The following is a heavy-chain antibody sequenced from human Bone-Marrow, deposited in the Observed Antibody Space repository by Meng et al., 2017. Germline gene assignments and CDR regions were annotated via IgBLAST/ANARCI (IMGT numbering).Heavy chain of an antibody. V-gene: IGHV4-34*01. CDR2: INHSGST. D-gene: IGHD4-11*01. J-gene: IGHJ4*02. CDR3: ARGPTTMAHDFDY. CDR1: GGSFSDYY. Sequence: GQLQQAGQGLLKPSETLALTCVVSGGSFSDYYWSWIRQPPGKGLEWIGEINHSGSTNYNPSLEGRATISVDTSQNNLSLRLSSVTAADSAVYYCARGPTTMAHDFDYWGQGTLVTVSS.